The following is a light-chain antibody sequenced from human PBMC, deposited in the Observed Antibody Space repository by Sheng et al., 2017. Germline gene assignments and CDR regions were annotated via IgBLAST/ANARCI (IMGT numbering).Light chain of an antibody. CDR2: GAS. Sequence: EIVLTQSPGHPCLCLQGERSHPSPAGASQSVSSSYLAWYQQKPGQAPRLLIYGASSRATGIPDRFSGSGSGTDFTLTISRLEPEDFAMYYCQQYGSSLPFTFGPGTKWISN. CDR1: QSVSSSY. V-gene: IGKV3-20*01. CDR3: QQYGSSLPFT. J-gene: IGKJ3*01.